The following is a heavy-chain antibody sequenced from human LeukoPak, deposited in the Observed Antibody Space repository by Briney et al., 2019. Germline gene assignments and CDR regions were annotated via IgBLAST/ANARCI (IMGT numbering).Heavy chain of an antibody. Sequence: GGSLRLSCAASGFTLSSYAMSWVRQAPGKGLEWVSGISGSGGGTYYADSVKGRFTISRDNSKNTLYLQMNSLRAEDTAVYYCAREGVVVTATRYYFDSWGQGTLVTVSS. D-gene: IGHD2-15*01. V-gene: IGHV3-23*01. J-gene: IGHJ4*02. CDR2: ISGSGGGT. CDR3: AREGVVVTATRYYFDS. CDR1: GFTLSSYA.